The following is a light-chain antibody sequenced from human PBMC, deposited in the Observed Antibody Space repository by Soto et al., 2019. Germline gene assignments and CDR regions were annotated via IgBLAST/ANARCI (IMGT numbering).Light chain of an antibody. CDR3: ASHTSTHSDV. CDR2: EVS. V-gene: IGLV2-14*01. J-gene: IGLJ1*01. CDR1: NSDVGYYNF. Sequence: QSALTQPASVSGSPGHSITISCTGTNSDVGYYNFVSWYQQHPGKAPKLMVFEVSKRPSGVPDRFSGTKSGNTASLTISGLQAEDEADYFCASHTSTHSDVFGSGNKVTVL.